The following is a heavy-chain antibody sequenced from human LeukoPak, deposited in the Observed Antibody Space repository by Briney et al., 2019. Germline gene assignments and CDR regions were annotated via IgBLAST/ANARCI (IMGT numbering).Heavy chain of an antibody. CDR1: GFNFRIYA. V-gene: IGHV3-23*01. CDR3: AKLSGYDAGGWSDP. J-gene: IGHJ5*02. D-gene: IGHD3-3*01. CDR2: ISGSGGST. Sequence: GGSLRLSCAASGFNFRIYAMSWVRQAPGKGRECVSAISGSGGSTYYADSVKGRFTISRDNSKNTLYLQMNSLRAEDTAVYYCAKLSGYDAGGWSDPWGQGTLVTVSS.